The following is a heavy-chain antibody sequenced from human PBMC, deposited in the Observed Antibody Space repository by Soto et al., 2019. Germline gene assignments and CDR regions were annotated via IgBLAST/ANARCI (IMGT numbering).Heavy chain of an antibody. D-gene: IGHD2-2*01. CDR2: IYYSGST. CDR1: GGSISSSSYS. V-gene: IGHV4-39*01. CDR3: GRQPGHCGSTTCFGYYSVDV. Sequence: QLQLQESGPRLVKPSETLSLTCSVSGGSISSSSYSWGWIRQPPGKGLEWIGTIYYSGSTHYNPSPEGRVTISADTPNNQLSLRLSSVTAADTAVYYCGRQPGHCGSTTCFGYYSVDVWGQGPTVTVS. J-gene: IGHJ6*02.